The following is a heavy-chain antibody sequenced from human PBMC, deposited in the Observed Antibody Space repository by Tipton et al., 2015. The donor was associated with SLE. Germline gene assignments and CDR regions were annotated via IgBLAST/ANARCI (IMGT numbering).Heavy chain of an antibody. CDR3: ARHAGDYAYFDS. D-gene: IGHD4-17*01. J-gene: IGHJ4*02. Sequence: TLSLTCAVYGGSFSAYYWGWIRQPPGKGLEWIGNTYYSGSTYYTPSLKSRVTISVDTSKNQFSLKVRPVTAADTAVYYCARHAGDYAYFDSWGQGILVTVSS. V-gene: IGHV4-34*01. CDR2: TYYSGST. CDR1: GGSFSAYY.